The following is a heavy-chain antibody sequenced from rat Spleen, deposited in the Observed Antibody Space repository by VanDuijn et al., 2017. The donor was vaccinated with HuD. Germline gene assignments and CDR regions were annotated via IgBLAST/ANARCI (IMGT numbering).Heavy chain of an antibody. CDR1: GFTFSNYG. J-gene: IGHJ4*01. Sequence: EVQLVESGGGLVQPGRSMKLSCAASGFTFSNYGMAWVRQAPKKGLEWVAYISYDGGSTYYRDSVKGRFTISRDNAKSTLYLQMDSLRSEDTATYYCTTDRYYSSYVMDAWGQGASVTVSS. CDR2: ISYDGGST. CDR3: TTDRYYSSYVMDA. V-gene: IGHV5-20*01. D-gene: IGHD1-2*01.